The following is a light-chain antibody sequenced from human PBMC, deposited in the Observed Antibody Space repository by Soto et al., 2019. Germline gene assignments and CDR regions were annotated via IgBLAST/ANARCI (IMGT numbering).Light chain of an antibody. CDR3: QQYKTYPFT. J-gene: IGKJ3*01. Sequence: DIHMTQSPSPLSASVGDRVTIACRASQDISSWLAWYQQKPGKAPKLLIYDDSSLETGVPSRFSGSGYGTEFSLTISSLQPDDFATYYCQQYKTYPFTFGPGTKVDLK. CDR2: DDS. V-gene: IGKV1-5*01. CDR1: QDISSW.